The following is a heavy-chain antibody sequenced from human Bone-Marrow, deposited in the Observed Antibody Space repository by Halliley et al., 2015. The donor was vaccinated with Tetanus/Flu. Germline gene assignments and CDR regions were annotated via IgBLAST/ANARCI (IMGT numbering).Heavy chain of an antibody. Sequence: YVSAFGNDWYPTYYADSVKGRFTISRDNSKNTLYLQMRSLRPEDTAVYYCVKSFSSSWNYFDYWGQGTRVTVSS. CDR3: VKSFSSSWNYFDY. V-gene: IGHV3-64D*06. D-gene: IGHD2-2*01. J-gene: IGHJ4*02. CDR2: FGNDWYPT.